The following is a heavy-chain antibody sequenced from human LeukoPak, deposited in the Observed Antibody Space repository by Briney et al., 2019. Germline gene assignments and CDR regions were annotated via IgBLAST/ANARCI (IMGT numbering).Heavy chain of an antibody. Sequence: SETLSLTCTVSGGSISSYYWSWIRQPPGKGLEWIGYIYYSGSTNYNPSLKSRVTISVDTSKNQFSLKLSSVTAADTAVYYCARELSNDVFDIWGQGTMVTVSS. CDR1: GGSISSYY. CDR2: IYYSGST. D-gene: IGHD3-3*02. V-gene: IGHV4-59*01. J-gene: IGHJ3*02. CDR3: ARELSNDVFDI.